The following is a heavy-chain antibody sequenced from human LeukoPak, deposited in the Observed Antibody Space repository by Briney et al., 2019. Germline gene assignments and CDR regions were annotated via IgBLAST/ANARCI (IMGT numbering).Heavy chain of an antibody. Sequence: SETLSLTCIVSGGSISSYYWSWIRQPPGKGLEWIGYVYHSGSTNYNPSLKSRVTISVDTSKNQFSLKLSSVTAADTAVYYCARGGGYSYGHPDYWGQGTLVTVSS. CDR3: ARGGGYSYGHPDY. J-gene: IGHJ4*02. CDR1: GGSISSYY. V-gene: IGHV4-59*01. CDR2: VYHSGST. D-gene: IGHD5-18*01.